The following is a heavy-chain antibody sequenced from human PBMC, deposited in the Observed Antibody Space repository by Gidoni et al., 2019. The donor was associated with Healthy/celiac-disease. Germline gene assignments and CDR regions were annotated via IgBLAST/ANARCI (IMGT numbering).Heavy chain of an antibody. CDR2: IYYSGST. CDR3: ARIRGPVAIDY. V-gene: IGHV4-39*01. J-gene: IGHJ4*02. Sequence: QLQLQESGPGLVKPSETLSLTCTVSGGSISSSSYYWGWIRQPPGKGLEWIGSIYYSGSTYYNPSLKSRVTISVDTSKNQFSLKLSSVTAADTAVYYCARIRGPVAIDYWGQGTLVTVSS. CDR1: GGSISSSSYY. D-gene: IGHD2-15*01.